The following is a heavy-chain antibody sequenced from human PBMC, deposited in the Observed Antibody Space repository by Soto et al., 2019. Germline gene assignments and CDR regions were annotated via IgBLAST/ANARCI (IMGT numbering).Heavy chain of an antibody. CDR2: INAGNGNT. CDR3: ARDRGVLYIINWFDP. V-gene: IGHV1-3*01. D-gene: IGHD3-10*01. Sequence: ASVNVSCTASGYTFTSYAMHWVRQAPGQRLEWMGWINAGNGNTKYSQKFQGRVTITRDTSASTAYMELSSLRSEDTAVYYCARDRGVLYIINWFDPWGQGTLVTVSS. CDR1: GYTFTSYA. J-gene: IGHJ5*02.